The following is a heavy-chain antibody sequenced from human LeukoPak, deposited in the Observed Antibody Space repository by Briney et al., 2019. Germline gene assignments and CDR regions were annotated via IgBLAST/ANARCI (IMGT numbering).Heavy chain of an antibody. V-gene: IGHV3-21*01. CDR3: ARDVYYYDSSGFDP. CDR2: ISGSSGYI. D-gene: IGHD3-22*01. Sequence: PGGSLRLSCAASGFTFSNYYMNWVRQAPGKGLEWVSSISGSSGYIYYADSVKGRFTISRDNAKDSLYLQMNSLRAEDTAVYYCARDVYYYDSSGFDPWGQGTLVTVS. J-gene: IGHJ5*02. CDR1: GFTFSNYY.